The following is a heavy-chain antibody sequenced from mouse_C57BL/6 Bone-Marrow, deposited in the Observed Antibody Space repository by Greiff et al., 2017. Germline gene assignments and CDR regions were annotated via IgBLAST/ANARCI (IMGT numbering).Heavy chain of an antibody. Sequence: QVQLQQSGAELVRPGASVTLSCKASGYTFTDYEMHWVKQTPVHGLAWIGAIDPETGGTAYTQKFKGKAILTADKSSSTSYMELRSLTSEDSAVYYCTRDYYGSSHYYAMDYWGQGTSVTVSS. D-gene: IGHD1-1*01. CDR1: GYTFTDYE. V-gene: IGHV1-15*01. CDR3: TRDYYGSSHYYAMDY. J-gene: IGHJ4*01. CDR2: IDPETGGT.